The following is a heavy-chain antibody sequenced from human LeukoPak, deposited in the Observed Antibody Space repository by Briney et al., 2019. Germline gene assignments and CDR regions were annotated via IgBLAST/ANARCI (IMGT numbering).Heavy chain of an antibody. CDR3: AVGGGGATSAFVY. J-gene: IGHJ4*02. CDR1: GFTFGGSA. D-gene: IGHD1-26*01. Sequence: GGSLRLSCAASGFTFGGSAIHWVRQAPGKGLEWIGRIPTAYAASVKGRFTISRDNSKNTLYLQMNSLRAEDTAVYYCAVGGGGATSAFVYWGQGTLVTVSS. V-gene: IGHV3-23*01. CDR2: IPT.